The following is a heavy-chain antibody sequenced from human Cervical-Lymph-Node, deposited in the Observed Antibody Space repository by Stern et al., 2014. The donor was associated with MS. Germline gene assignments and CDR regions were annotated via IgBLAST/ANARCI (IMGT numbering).Heavy chain of an antibody. Sequence: QVQLQESGPGLVKPSQTLSLTCTVSGGSISSGDYYWSWIRQPPGQGLEWIGCIYYSGSTYYNPSLKSRVTIFVATSKKHFYMKLSSVTAADTAVYYCASANCSSTSCPNWFDPWGQGTLVTVSS. V-gene: IGHV4-30-4*01. CDR1: GGSISSGDYY. CDR2: IYYSGST. CDR3: ASANCSSTSCPNWFDP. J-gene: IGHJ5*02. D-gene: IGHD2-2*01.